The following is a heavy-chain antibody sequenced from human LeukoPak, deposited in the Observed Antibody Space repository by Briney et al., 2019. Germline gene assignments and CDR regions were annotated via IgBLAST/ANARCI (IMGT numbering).Heavy chain of an antibody. CDR1: EFTFSAYW. D-gene: IGHD6-19*01. J-gene: IGHJ4*02. CDR2: IIEGGDVK. CDR3: ARVGKNGWDFDH. Sequence: GGSLRLSCAASEFTFSAYWMTWVRQAPGKGLAWVANIIEGGDVKYYVDSVKGRFTISRDNTKNSLHLQMTSLRADDTAVYYCARVGKNGWDFDHWGQGTLVTVSS. V-gene: IGHV3-7*01.